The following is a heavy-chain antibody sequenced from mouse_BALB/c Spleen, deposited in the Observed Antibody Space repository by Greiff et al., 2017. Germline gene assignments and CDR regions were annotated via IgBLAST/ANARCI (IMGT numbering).Heavy chain of an antibody. Sequence: EVKLMESGPGLVKPSQSLSLTCSVTGYSITSGYYWNWIRQFPENKLEWMGYISYDGSNNYNPSLKNRISITRDTSKNQFFLKLNSVTTEDTATYYCARGGTTVVATDFDYWGQGTTLTVSS. CDR3: ARGGTTVVATDFDY. V-gene: IGHV3-6*02. D-gene: IGHD1-1*01. J-gene: IGHJ2*01. CDR2: ISYDGSN. CDR1: GYSITSGYY.